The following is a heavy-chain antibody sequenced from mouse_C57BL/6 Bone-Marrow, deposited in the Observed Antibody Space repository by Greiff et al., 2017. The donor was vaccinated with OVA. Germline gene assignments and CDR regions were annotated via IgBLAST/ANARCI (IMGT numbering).Heavy chain of an antibody. CDR1: GFTFSDYY. V-gene: IGHV5-12*01. CDR3: ARLGQGAWFAY. CDR2: ISNGGGST. D-gene: IGHD3-3*01. J-gene: IGHJ3*01. Sequence: VELVESGGGLVQPGGSLQLSCAASGFTFSDYYMYWVRQTPEKRLEWVAYISNGGGSTYYPDTVKGRFTISRDNAKNTLYLQMSRLKSEDTAMYYCARLGQGAWFAYWGQGTLVTVSA.